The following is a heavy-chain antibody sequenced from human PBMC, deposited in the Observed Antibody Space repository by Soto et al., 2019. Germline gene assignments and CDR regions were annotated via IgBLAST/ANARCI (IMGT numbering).Heavy chain of an antibody. Sequence: QVHLQQWGAGLLKPSETLSLTCAVYGESFIGYYWTWIRQPPGKGLEWIGEINHRGSTTYNPSLKSRGTISIDTSQNQFSLKLSSVTAADTSVYYCARTDIVTTNWFDPWGQGTLVTVSS. D-gene: IGHD5-12*01. V-gene: IGHV4-34*02. J-gene: IGHJ5*02. CDR3: ARTDIVTTNWFDP. CDR2: INHRGST. CDR1: GESFIGYY.